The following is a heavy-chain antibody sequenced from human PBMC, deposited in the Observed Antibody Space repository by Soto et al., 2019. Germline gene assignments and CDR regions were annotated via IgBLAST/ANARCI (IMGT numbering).Heavy chain of an antibody. V-gene: IGHV4-31*01. J-gene: IGHJ4*02. D-gene: IGHD3-9*01. CDR1: GGSISSGSFY. Sequence: QVQLQESGPGLVKPSQTLTLTCTVSGGSISSGSFYWSWIRQHPGKGLEWIGHISDSGGSYYHPSLESTVTISVDTSKNQFSLKLSAVTAADTAVYFCARTTFYDIFTAYYSLFDYWGQGTLVTVSS. CDR2: ISDSGGS. CDR3: ARTTFYDIFTAYYSLFDY.